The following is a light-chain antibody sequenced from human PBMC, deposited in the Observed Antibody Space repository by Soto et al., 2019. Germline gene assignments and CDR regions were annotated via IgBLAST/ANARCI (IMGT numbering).Light chain of an antibody. CDR3: QQYHIYSWT. V-gene: IGKV1-5*03. J-gene: IGKJ1*01. CDR2: RAY. Sequence: DIQMTQTPSTLSASIGDTVTISCRASQSMSDWLAWYQQKPGKAPRLLIYRAYTLQRGVPSRFRGSGSGTEFALTISDLQADDFATYFCQQYHIYSWTFGQGTTVGIK. CDR1: QSMSDW.